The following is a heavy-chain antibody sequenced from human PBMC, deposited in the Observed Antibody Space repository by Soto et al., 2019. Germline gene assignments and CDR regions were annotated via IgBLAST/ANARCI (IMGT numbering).Heavy chain of an antibody. V-gene: IGHV3-48*01. CDR2: ISSSSSTI. J-gene: IGHJ4*02. CDR1: GFTFRSYS. Sequence: GGSLRLSCASSGFTFRSYSMNWVRQAPGKGLEWVSYISSSSSTIYYADSVKGRFTISRDNAKNSLYLQMNSLRAEDTAVYYCARGPPIVVVIATRLPFDYWGQGTLVTVSS. D-gene: IGHD2-21*01. CDR3: ARGPPIVVVIATRLPFDY.